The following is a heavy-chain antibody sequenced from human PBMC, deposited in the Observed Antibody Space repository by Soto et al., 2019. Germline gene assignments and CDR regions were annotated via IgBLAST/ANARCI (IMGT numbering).Heavy chain of an antibody. J-gene: IGHJ5*02. V-gene: IGHV4-30-4*01. CDR3: ARGISKYSSWYEPHTWFDA. CDR1: GGPIDSPDYY. Sequence: SATLPLTSNASGGPIDSPDYYWTWIRQSPWKGLEWIGYLYFNGGTQYNPSLRTPISMSLDTSKKHFSLKMRSVTGADTAAYYCARGISKYSSWYEPHTWFDAWGQGALVTVCS. D-gene: IGHD6-13*01. CDR2: LYFNGGT.